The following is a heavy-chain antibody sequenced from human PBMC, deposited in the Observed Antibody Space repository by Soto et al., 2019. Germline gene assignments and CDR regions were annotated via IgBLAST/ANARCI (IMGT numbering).Heavy chain of an antibody. D-gene: IGHD3-22*01. J-gene: IGHJ6*02. Sequence: ASVKVSCKASGCTFSSYAISWVRQAPGQGLEWMGGIIPIFGTANYAQKFQGRVTITADESTSTAYMELSSLKSEDTAVYYCASSYDRGRYGMHVWGQGTTVTVSS. CDR1: GCTFSSYA. CDR3: ASSYDRGRYGMHV. V-gene: IGHV1-69*13. CDR2: IIPIFGTA.